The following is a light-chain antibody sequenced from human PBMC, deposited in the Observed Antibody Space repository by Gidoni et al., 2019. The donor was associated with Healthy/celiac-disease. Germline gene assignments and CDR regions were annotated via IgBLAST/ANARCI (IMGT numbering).Light chain of an antibody. CDR3: QQYGSSPIT. J-gene: IGKJ5*01. Sequence: EFVLTQTPGTLSLSPGERATLSCRASQSVSSSYLAWYQQKPGQAPRLILYGASSRATGIPDRCSGSWSGTDFTLTISRLEPEDFAVYYCQQYGSSPITFGQGTRLEIK. CDR2: GAS. CDR1: QSVSSSY. V-gene: IGKV3-20*01.